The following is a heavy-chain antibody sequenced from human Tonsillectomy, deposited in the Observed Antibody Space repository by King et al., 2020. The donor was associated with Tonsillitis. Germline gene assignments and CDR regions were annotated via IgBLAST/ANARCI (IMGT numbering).Heavy chain of an antibody. V-gene: IGHV4-59*08. CDR2: NYYSGST. CDR3: ARHNGKWAFDI. Sequence: VQLQESGPGLVKPSETLSLTCTVSGGSISSYYWSWIRQPPGRGLEWVGYNYYSGSTKYNPSLKSRVTISVDTSKTQFSLKPSSVTAADTAVYYCARHNGKWAFDIWGQGTMVTVSS. D-gene: IGHD1-26*01. J-gene: IGHJ3*02. CDR1: GGSISSYY.